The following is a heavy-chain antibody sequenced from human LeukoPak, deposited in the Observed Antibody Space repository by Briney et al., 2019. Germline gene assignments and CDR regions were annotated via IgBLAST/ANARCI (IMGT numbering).Heavy chain of an antibody. J-gene: IGHJ6*03. CDR3: ARTTGTTWLPSYYMDV. Sequence: ASVKVSCKASGYTFTSYAMNWVRQAPGQGLEWMGWINTNTGNPTYAQGFTGRFVFSLDTSVSTAYLQISSLKAEDTAVYYCARTTGTTWLPSYYMDVWGKGTTVTVSS. V-gene: IGHV7-4-1*02. CDR1: GYTFTSYA. CDR2: INTNTGNP. D-gene: IGHD1-1*01.